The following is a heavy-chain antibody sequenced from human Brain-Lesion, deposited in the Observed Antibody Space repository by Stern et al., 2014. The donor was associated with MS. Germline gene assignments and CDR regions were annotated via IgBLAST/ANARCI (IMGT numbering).Heavy chain of an antibody. J-gene: IGHJ4*02. CDR3: ATLSPGAGGNYYRHFDY. D-gene: IGHD1-26*01. CDR1: GYTLTDLS. V-gene: IGHV1-24*01. Sequence: QLVQSGAEVKKPGASVKVSCKVSGYTLTDLSMHWVRQAPRKGLEWMGGFYPEDGEKIYAQKFQGRVTMTEDTSTDTAYMELSSLRSEDTAVYYCATLSPGAGGNYYRHFDYWGQGTLVTVSS. CDR2: FYPEDGEK.